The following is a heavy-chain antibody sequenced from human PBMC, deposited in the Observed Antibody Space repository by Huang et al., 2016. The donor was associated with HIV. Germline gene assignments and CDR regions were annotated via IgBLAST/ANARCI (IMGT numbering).Heavy chain of an antibody. D-gene: IGHD3-10*01. Sequence: QVQLVQSGPEMKKPGASVNVSCQASGYTFFTYSISWVRRAPGQGLEWMGWCSTYKGHTNYAQKFQGRLTLTTDVSTSSAYMELKNLRSDDTAVYYCARFRGPQVTLNWLDPWGQGTLVTVSS. V-gene: IGHV1-18*01. CDR1: GYTFFTYS. J-gene: IGHJ5*02. CDR2: CSTYKGHT. CDR3: ARFRGPQVTLNWLDP.